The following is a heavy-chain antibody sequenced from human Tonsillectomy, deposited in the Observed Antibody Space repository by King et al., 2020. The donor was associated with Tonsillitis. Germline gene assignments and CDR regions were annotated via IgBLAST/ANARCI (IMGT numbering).Heavy chain of an antibody. CDR1: GDSFSHYA. CDR2: IIPVYGTP. Sequence: QLVQSGAEVKRPGSSVKVSCKASGDSFSHYAISWVRQAPGQGLEWVGGIIPVYGTPNYAQKLQGRITIIADDSTSTAYMELSSLRFEDTAVYYCARLFCSTTRCVCPLIDQWGQGTLVTVSS. CDR3: ARLFCSTTRCVCPLIDQ. J-gene: IGHJ4*02. D-gene: IGHD2/OR15-2a*01. V-gene: IGHV1-69*01.